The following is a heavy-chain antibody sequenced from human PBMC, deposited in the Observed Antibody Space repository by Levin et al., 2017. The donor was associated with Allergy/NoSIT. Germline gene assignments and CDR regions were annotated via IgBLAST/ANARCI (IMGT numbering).Heavy chain of an antibody. V-gene: IGHV3-53*01. J-gene: IGHJ4*02. CDR3: ARGAHGYNYYFDQ. D-gene: IGHD5-24*01. Sequence: SCSASGFTVSSTFMTWVRQAPGKGLEFVAFIYSGGRSIYADSVKGRFSISRDISKNILYLQMNSLRPGDTALYYCARGAHGYNYYFDQWGQGTLVTVSS. CDR1: GFTVSSTF. CDR2: IYSGGRS.